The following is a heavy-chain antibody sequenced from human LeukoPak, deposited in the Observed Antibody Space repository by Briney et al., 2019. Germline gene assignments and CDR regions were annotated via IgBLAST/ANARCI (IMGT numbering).Heavy chain of an antibody. J-gene: IGHJ4*02. D-gene: IGHD3-10*01. CDR2: IYHSGST. CDR3: ARGAGFGELLGYYFDY. CDR1: GGSISSGGYS. Sequence: SETLSLTCAVSGGSISSGGYSWSWIRQPPGKGLEWIGYIYHSGSTYYNPSLKSRVTIPVDRSKNQFSLKLSSVTAADTAVYYCARGAGFGELLGYYFDYWGQGTLVTVSS. V-gene: IGHV4-30-2*01.